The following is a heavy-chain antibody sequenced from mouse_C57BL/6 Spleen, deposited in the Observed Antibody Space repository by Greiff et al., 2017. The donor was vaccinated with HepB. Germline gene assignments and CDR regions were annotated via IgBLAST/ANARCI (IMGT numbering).Heavy chain of an antibody. CDR2: IYPGDGDT. Sequence: VKVVESGPELVKPGASVKISCKASGYAFSSSWMNWVKQRPGKGLEWIGRIYPGDGDTNYNGKFKGKATLTADKSSSTAYMQLSSLTSEDSAVYFCARGYYGTFAYWGQGTLVTVSA. CDR3: ARGYYGTFAY. CDR1: GYAFSSSW. D-gene: IGHD1-1*01. J-gene: IGHJ3*01. V-gene: IGHV1-82*01.